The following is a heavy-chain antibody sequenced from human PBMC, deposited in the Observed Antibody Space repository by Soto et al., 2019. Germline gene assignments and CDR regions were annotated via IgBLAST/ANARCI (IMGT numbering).Heavy chain of an antibody. CDR3: AKVGQQLAPPVWYFDY. D-gene: IGHD6-13*01. Sequence: PGGSLRLSCAASGFTFSSYAMSWVRQAPGKGLEWVSAISGSGGSTYCADSVKGRFTISRDNSKNTLYLQMNSLRAEDTAVYYCAKVGQQLAPPVWYFDYWGQGTLVTVSS. CDR1: GFTFSSYA. CDR2: ISGSGGST. V-gene: IGHV3-23*01. J-gene: IGHJ4*02.